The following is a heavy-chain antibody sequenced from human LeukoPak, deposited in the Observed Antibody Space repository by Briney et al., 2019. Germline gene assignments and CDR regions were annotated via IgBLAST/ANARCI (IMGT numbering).Heavy chain of an antibody. Sequence: GGSLRLSCAASGFTFSSYAMHWVRQAPGKGLEWVAVISYDGSNKYYADSVKGRFTISRDNSKNTLYLQMNSLRAEDTAVYYCARDQRGVIDYWGQGTLVTVSS. CDR3: ARDQRGVIDY. J-gene: IGHJ4*02. V-gene: IGHV3-30-3*01. CDR2: ISYDGSNK. CDR1: GFTFSSYA. D-gene: IGHD3-16*02.